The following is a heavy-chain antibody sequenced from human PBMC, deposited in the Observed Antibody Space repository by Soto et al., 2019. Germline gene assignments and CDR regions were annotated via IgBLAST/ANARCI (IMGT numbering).Heavy chain of an antibody. V-gene: IGHV3-9*01. CDR3: AKGATTRCLSPFDM. J-gene: IGHJ3*02. CDR2: ISWDSGNI. CDR1: AFTFHDYA. Sequence: EVQLVESGGGLVQPGRSLRLSCAASAFTFHDYAMHWVRQVPGKGLEWVSGISWDSGNIVYADSVKGRFTISRDNAKNSLYLEMNRFRTEETAVFFCAKGATTRCLSPFDMWGPGTMVTVSS. D-gene: IGHD2-2*01.